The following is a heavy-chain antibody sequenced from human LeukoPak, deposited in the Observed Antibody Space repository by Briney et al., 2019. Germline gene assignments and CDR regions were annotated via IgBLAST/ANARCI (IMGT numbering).Heavy chain of an antibody. V-gene: IGHV1-69*06. J-gene: IGHJ6*03. D-gene: IGHD1-7*01. CDR1: GGTFSSYA. CDR2: IIPIFGTA. Sequence: ASVKVSCKASGGTFSSYAISWVRQAPGQGLEWMGGIIPIFGTANYAQKFQGRVTITADKSTSTAYMELSSLRSEDTAVYYCAMRTKRDNYYYYYMDVWGKGTTVTVSS. CDR3: AMRTKRDNYYYYYMDV.